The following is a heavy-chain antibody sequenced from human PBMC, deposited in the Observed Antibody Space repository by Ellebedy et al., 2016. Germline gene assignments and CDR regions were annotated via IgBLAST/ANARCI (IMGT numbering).Heavy chain of an antibody. CDR1: GGSFSGYY. D-gene: IGHD6-19*01. J-gene: IGHJ5*02. CDR3: ARQGSGLLRPNWFDP. V-gene: IGHV4-34*01. CDR2: INHSGST. Sequence: SETLSLXXAVYGGSFSGYYWSWIRQPPGKGLEWIGEINHSGSTNYNPSLKSRVTISVDTSKNQFSLKLSSVTAADTAVYYCARQGSGLLRPNWFDPWGQGTLVTVSS.